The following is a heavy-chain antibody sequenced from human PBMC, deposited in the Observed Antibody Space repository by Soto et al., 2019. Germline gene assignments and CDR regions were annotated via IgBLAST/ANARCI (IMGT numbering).Heavy chain of an antibody. D-gene: IGHD3-3*01. J-gene: IGHJ4*02. CDR1: GFTFSSYS. V-gene: IGHV3-21*01. Sequence: EVQLVESGGGLVKPGGSLRLSCAASGFTFSSYSMNWVRQAPGKGLEWVSSISSSSSYIYYADSVKGRFTISRDNAKNSLYLQMNSLRAEDTAVYYCARSRHYDFWSGYYTAFDYWGQGTLVTVSS. CDR3: ARSRHYDFWSGYYTAFDY. CDR2: ISSSSSYI.